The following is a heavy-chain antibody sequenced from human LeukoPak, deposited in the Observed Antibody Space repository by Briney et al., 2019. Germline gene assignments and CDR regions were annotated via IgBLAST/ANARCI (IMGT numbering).Heavy chain of an antibody. Sequence: SETLSLTCTVSGGSISSGGYYWSWIRQPPGKGLEWVGYIYYSGSTYYNPSLKSRVTISVDTSKNQFSLKLSSVTAADTAVYYCARCSYYDSSGYYLFDYWGQGTLVTVSS. D-gene: IGHD3-22*01. CDR3: ARCSYYDSSGYYLFDY. V-gene: IGHV4-30-4*08. CDR2: IYYSGST. CDR1: GGSISSGGYY. J-gene: IGHJ4*02.